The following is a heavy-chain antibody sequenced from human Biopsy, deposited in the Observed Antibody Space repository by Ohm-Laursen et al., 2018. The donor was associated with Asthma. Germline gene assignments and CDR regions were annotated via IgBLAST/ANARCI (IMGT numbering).Heavy chain of an antibody. D-gene: IGHD1-1*01. J-gene: IGHJ3*02. V-gene: IGHV3-30*01. CDR2: ISKDASTQ. Sequence: SLRLSCSASGFSFSNFAIHWVRQAPGKGLEWVGVISKDASTQDYADSVKGQFTMARDNSKNTLDLQMNSLREEDTAVYYCVRDGTDDAFDIWGQGTVVTVSS. CDR1: GFSFSNFA. CDR3: VRDGTDDAFDI.